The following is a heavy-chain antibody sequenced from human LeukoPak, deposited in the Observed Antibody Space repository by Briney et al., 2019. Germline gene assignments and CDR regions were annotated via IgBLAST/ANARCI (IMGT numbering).Heavy chain of an antibody. CDR1: GFAFSSYG. CDR2: IWYDGSNK. CDR3: ARVPSGWYVPYGMDV. D-gene: IGHD6-13*01. Sequence: GGSLRLSCAASGFAFSSYGMYWVRQTPGKGLEWVAVIWYDGSNKYYADSVKGRFTISRDNSKNTLYLQMNSLRAEDTAVYYWARVPSGWYVPYGMDVWAQGPGVPFPS. J-gene: IGHJ6*02. V-gene: IGHV3-33*01.